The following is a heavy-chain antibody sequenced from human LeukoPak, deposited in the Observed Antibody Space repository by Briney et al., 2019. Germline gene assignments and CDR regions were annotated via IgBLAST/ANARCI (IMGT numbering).Heavy chain of an antibody. Sequence: GGSLRLSCAASGFTFSDYYMSWIRQAPGKGLEWVSYISSSGSTIYYADSVKGRFTISRDNAKNSLYLQMNSLRAEDTAVYYCARPRGSYSLHDAFDIWGQGTMVTVSS. D-gene: IGHD1-26*01. J-gene: IGHJ3*02. V-gene: IGHV3-11*04. CDR2: ISSSGSTI. CDR1: GFTFSDYY. CDR3: ARPRGSYSLHDAFDI.